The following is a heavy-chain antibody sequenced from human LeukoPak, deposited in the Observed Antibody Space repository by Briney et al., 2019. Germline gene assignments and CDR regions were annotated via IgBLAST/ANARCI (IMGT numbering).Heavy chain of an antibody. V-gene: IGHV1-69*13. J-gene: IGHJ6*03. Sequence: GASVNVSCKASGGTFSSYAISWVRQAPGQGLEWMGGIIPIFGTANYAQKFQGRVTITADESTSTAYMELSSLRSEDTAVYYCASAGGSGSYYPYYYYYYMDVWGKGTTVTISS. CDR1: GGTFSSYA. D-gene: IGHD3-10*01. CDR2: IIPIFGTA. CDR3: ASAGGSGSYYPYYYYYYMDV.